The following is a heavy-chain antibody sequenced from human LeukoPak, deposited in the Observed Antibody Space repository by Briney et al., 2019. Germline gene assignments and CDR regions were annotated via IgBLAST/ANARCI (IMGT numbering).Heavy chain of an antibody. CDR1: GGTFSSYA. V-gene: IGHV1-69*13. CDR3: ARVEYCSSTSCYKAYYYYMDV. J-gene: IGHJ6*03. D-gene: IGHD2-2*02. Sequence: SVKVSCKASGGTFSSYAISWVRQAPGQGLEWMGGIIPIFGTANYAQKFQGRVTITADESTSTAYMELSSLRSEDTAVYYCARVEYCSSTSCYKAYYYYMDVWGKGTTVTVSS. CDR2: IIPIFGTA.